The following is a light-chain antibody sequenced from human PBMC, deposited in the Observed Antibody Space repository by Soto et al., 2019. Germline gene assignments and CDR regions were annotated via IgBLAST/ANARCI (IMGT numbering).Light chain of an antibody. V-gene: IGKV1-39*01. Sequence: DIQMTQSPASLSASVGEGVTITCRGRQSISIYLNWYQQKPGKAPKLLIYAASSLQSGVPSRFSGSGSGTDFTLTINSLEPEDFAVYFCQQRSYWPPVITFGQGTRLE. CDR1: QSISIY. J-gene: IGKJ5*01. CDR2: AAS. CDR3: QQRSYWPPVIT.